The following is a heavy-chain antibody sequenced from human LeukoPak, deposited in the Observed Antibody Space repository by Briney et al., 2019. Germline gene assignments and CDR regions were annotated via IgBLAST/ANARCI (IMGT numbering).Heavy chain of an antibody. CDR3: AKDFGRNLGGPGY. Sequence: GGSLRLSCAASGFTFRSHDMSWVRQAPGGGLEWVSGISDNGGRTYYADSVKGRFAISRDDSKSTLYLQMNSLRGEDTAVYYCAKDFGRNLGGPGYWGRGTLVIVSS. V-gene: IGHV3-23*01. J-gene: IGHJ4*02. CDR1: GFTFRSHD. D-gene: IGHD3-10*01. CDR2: ISDNGGRT.